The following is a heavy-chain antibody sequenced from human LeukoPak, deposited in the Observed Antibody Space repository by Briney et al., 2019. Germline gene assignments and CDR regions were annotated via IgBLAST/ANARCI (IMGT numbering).Heavy chain of an antibody. CDR3: ARDMPRNSYCSSTSCYNRRFDY. V-gene: IGHV3-7*01. Sequence: GGSLRLSCAASGFTFSSYWMSWVRQAPGKGLEWVANIKQDGSEKYYVDSVKGRFTISRENAKNSLYLQMNSLRAEDTAVYYCARDMPRNSYCSSTSCYNRRFDYWGQGTLVTVSS. D-gene: IGHD2-2*02. CDR2: IKQDGSEK. CDR1: GFTFSSYW. J-gene: IGHJ4*02.